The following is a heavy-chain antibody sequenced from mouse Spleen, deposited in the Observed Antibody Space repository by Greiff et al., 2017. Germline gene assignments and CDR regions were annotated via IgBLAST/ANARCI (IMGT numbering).Heavy chain of an antibody. CDR3: VRPVINYGNYEWFAY. D-gene: IGHD2-1*01. Sequence: EVQGVESGGGLVQPKGSLKLSCAASGFSFNTYAMNWVRQAPGKGLEWVARIRSKSNNYATYYADSVKDRFTISRDDSESMLYLQMNNLKTEDTAMYYCVRPVINYGNYEWFAYWGQGTLVTVSA. CDR1: GFSFNTYA. CDR2: IRSKSNNYAT. J-gene: IGHJ3*01. V-gene: IGHV10-1*01.